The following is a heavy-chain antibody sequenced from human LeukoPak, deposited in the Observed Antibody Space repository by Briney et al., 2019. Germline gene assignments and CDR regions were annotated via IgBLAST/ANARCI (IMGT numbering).Heavy chain of an antibody. D-gene: IGHD6-19*01. CDR2: IYYSGNT. Sequence: SQTLSLTCTVSGGSISSGGYYWSWIRQHPGKGLEWIGYIYYSGNTYYNPSLKSRVTISVDTSKNQFSLKLSSVTAADTAVYYCARGSSGWLRFDYWGQGTLVTVSS. V-gene: IGHV4-31*03. CDR1: GGSISSGGYY. CDR3: ARGSSGWLRFDY. J-gene: IGHJ4*02.